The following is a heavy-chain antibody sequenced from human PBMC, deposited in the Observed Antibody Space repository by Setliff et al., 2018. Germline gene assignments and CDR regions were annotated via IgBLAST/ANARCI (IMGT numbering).Heavy chain of an antibody. V-gene: IGHV1-18*01. CDR1: GYAFITFG. J-gene: IGHJ3*02. CDR3: VRDRAAIVVGPPTAAFDI. Sequence: ASVKVSCKTSGYAFITFGMSWVRQAPGQGLEWMGWMSPVYGIANYARKFQGRVTLTADTSTTTAYLELTSLRSDDTAQYYCVRDRAAIVVGPPTAAFDIWGQGTMVTVSS. D-gene: IGHD2-2*01. CDR2: MSPVYGIA.